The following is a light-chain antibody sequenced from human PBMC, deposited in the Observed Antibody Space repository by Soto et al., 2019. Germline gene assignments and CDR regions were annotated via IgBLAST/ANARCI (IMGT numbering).Light chain of an antibody. CDR1: SSDVGGYNF. CDR3: SSYTSSYTYV. CDR2: DVS. V-gene: IGLV2-14*03. Sequence: QSALTQPASVSGSPGRSVTISCAGTSSDVGGYNFVSWYQQHPGKAPQLMIYDVSSRPSGVSNRFSGSKSGNTASLTISGLQAEDEADYYRSSYTSSYTYVFGTGTKVTVL. J-gene: IGLJ1*01.